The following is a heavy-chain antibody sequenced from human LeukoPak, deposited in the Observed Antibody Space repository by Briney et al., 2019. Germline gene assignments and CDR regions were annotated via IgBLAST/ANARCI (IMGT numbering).Heavy chain of an antibody. D-gene: IGHD3-10*01. CDR3: AGEGSLPAGFNN. CDR2: INPSGGST. V-gene: IGHV1-46*01. Sequence: ASVKVSCKASGYTFTSYYMHWVRQAPGQGLEWMGIINPSGGSTSYAQKFQGRVTMTRDTSTSTVYMELSSLRSEDTAVYYCAGEGSLPAGFNNGGQGPRVTVSS. J-gene: IGHJ4*02. CDR1: GYTFTSYY.